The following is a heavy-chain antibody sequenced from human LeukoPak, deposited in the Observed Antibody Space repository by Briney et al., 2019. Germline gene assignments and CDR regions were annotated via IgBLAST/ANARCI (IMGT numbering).Heavy chain of an antibody. CDR3: ARGNYGDYLFDY. CDR2: IRYDGSNK. V-gene: IGHV3-30*02. D-gene: IGHD4-17*01. Sequence: GGSLRLSCAASGFTFSSYGMHWVRQAPGKGLEWVAFIRYDGSNKYYADSVKGRFTISRDNSKNTLYLQMNSLRAEDTAVYYCARGNYGDYLFDYWGQETLVTVSS. J-gene: IGHJ4*02. CDR1: GFTFSSYG.